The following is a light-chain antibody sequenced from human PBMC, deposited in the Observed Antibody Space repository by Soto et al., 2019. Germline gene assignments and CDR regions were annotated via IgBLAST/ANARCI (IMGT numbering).Light chain of an antibody. J-gene: IGLJ3*02. CDR3: CSYAGSRV. V-gene: IGLV2-23*01. CDR2: EGS. Sequence: QYALTQPASVSGSPGQSITISCTGTSSDVGSYNLVSWYQQHPGKAPKLMIYEGSKRPSGVSNRFSGSKSGNTASLTFSGLQAEDEADYYCCSYAGSRVFGGGTKLTVL. CDR1: SSDVGSYNL.